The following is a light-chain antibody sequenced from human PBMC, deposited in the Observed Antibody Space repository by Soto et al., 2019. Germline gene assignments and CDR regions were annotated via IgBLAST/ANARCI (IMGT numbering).Light chain of an antibody. CDR2: SIS. CDR1: SCNIGRNT. Sequence: QSLLTQPPSASGTPGQRVTISCSGSSCNIGRNTLNWYPQLPGPAPKRLIYSISQRPSGVPDRFSGSKSGTSASLAISGLQSEDEADYYCAAWDDSLNGSYVFGTGTKVTVL. J-gene: IGLJ1*01. V-gene: IGLV1-44*01. CDR3: AAWDDSLNGSYV.